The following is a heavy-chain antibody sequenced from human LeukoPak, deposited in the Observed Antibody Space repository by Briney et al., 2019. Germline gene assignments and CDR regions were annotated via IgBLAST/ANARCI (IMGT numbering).Heavy chain of an antibody. Sequence: ASVKVSCKASGYTFTGYYMHWVRQAPGQGLEWMGWINPNSGGTNYAQKFRGRVTMTRDTSISTAYMELSRLRSDDTAVYYCARDPPGGYDSSGYYYYWGQGTLVTVSS. CDR3: ARDPPGGYDSSGYYYY. J-gene: IGHJ4*02. CDR2: INPNSGGT. V-gene: IGHV1-2*02. D-gene: IGHD3-22*01. CDR1: GYTFTGYY.